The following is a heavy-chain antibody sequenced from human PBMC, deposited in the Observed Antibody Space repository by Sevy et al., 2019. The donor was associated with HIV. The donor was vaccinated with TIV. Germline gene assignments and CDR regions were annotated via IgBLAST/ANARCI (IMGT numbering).Heavy chain of an antibody. CDR3: ARERTRWQQLVEYYLGMDV. CDR1: GYTFNTYG. V-gene: IGHV1-18*01. D-gene: IGHD6-13*01. Sequence: ASVKVSCKASGYTFNTYGISWVRQAPGQGLEWMGWISSYYGNTNFAQKFQGRVTMTTDTITNTAYMELTSLRSDDTAVDYCARERTRWQQLVEYYLGMDVWGQGTPVTVSS. J-gene: IGHJ6*02. CDR2: ISSYYGNT.